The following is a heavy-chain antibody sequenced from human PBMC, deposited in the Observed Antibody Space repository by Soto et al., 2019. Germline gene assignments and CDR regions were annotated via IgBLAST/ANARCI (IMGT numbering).Heavy chain of an antibody. CDR3: ARDLSQGASGATVYGMDV. J-gene: IGHJ6*02. CDR1: GFIFSNNG. V-gene: IGHV3-30*03. CDR2: VSHDGRKT. D-gene: IGHD7-27*01. Sequence: QVQLVESGGGEVQPGTSLRLSCIASGFIFSNNGMHWVRQAPGKGLEWVALVSHDGRKTFYADSVKSRLTIYRDNSKNTVYLHMNNLRPEDTAVYRCARDLSQGASGATVYGMDVWGQGTTVTVSS.